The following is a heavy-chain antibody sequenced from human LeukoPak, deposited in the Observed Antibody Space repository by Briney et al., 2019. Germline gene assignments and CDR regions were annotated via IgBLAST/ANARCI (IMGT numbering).Heavy chain of an antibody. D-gene: IGHD2-2*02. CDR1: GGSISSSSYY. V-gene: IGHV4-39*01. J-gene: IGHJ4*02. CDR3: ARVKSSSYTRLYYFDY. CDR2: IYYSGST. Sequence: SETLSLTCTVSGGSISSSSYYWGWIRQPPGKGLEWIGSIYYSGSTYYNPSLKSRVTISVDTSKNQFSLKLSSVTAADTAVYYCARVKSSSYTRLYYFDYWGQGTLVTVSS.